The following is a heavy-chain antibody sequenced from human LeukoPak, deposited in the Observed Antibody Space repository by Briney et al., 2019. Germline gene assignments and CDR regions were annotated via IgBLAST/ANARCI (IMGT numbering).Heavy chain of an antibody. Sequence: GSAVKVSCKASGYTFTNYGISWVRQAPGQGLEGMGWISAYNGNTNYAQKLQGRVTMTTDTSTSTAYMELRSLRSDDTAVYYCARGRHFGVVTYFDYWGQGTLVTVSS. CDR3: ARGRHFGVVTYFDY. CDR1: GYTFTNYG. J-gene: IGHJ4*02. V-gene: IGHV1-18*01. D-gene: IGHD3-3*01. CDR2: ISAYNGNT.